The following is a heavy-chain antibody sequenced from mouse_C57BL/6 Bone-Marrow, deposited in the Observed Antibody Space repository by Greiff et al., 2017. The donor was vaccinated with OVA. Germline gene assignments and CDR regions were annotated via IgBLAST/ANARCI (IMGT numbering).Heavy chain of an antibody. CDR1: GFTFSSYG. J-gene: IGHJ2*01. Sequence: EVKLMESGGDLVKPGGSLKLSCAASGFTFSSYGMSWVRQTPDKRLEWVATISSGGSYTYYPDSVKGRFTISRDNAKNTLYLQMSSLKSEDTAMYYCARQAIYYFDYWGQGTTLTVSS. CDR3: ARQAIYYFDY. CDR2: ISSGGSYT. V-gene: IGHV5-6*01.